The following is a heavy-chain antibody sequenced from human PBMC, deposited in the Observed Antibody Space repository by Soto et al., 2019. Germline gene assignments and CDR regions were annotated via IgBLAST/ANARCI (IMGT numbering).Heavy chain of an antibody. V-gene: IGHV3-30*19. D-gene: IGHD5-12*01. Sequence: GGSLRLSCAASGFTFSSYGMHWVRQAPGKGLEWVAVISYDGSNKYYADSVKGRFTISRDNSKNTLYLQMNSLRAEDTAVYYCARANVEMATILQNDYWGQGTLVTVS. CDR2: ISYDGSNK. CDR3: ARANVEMATILQNDY. J-gene: IGHJ4*02. CDR1: GFTFSSYG.